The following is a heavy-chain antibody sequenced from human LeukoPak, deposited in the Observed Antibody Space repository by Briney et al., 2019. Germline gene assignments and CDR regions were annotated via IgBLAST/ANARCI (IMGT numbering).Heavy chain of an antibody. Sequence: PSETLSLTCTVSGGSISSYSWSWIRQPAGKGLEWIGLIYTSGGTNYNPSLKSRVTISVDKSKNQFSLKLSSVTAADTAVYYCANLWDNWGQGTLVTVSS. J-gene: IGHJ4*02. D-gene: IGHD1-26*01. V-gene: IGHV4-4*07. CDR3: ANLWDN. CDR2: IYTSGGT. CDR1: GGSISSYS.